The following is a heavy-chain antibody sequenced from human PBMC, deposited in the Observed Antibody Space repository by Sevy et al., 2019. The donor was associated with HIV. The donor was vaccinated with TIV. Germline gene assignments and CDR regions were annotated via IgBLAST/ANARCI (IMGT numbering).Heavy chain of an antibody. CDR2: INPNSGGT. D-gene: IGHD2-2*01. V-gene: IGHV1-2*02. CDR3: ASSFIVVVPAAIENYAGY. J-gene: IGHJ4*02. Sequence: ASVKVSCKASGYTFTSYYMHWVRQAPGQGLEWMGWINPNSGGTNYAQKFQGRVTMTRDTSVSTAYMELSRLRSDDTAVYYCASSFIVVVPAAIENYAGYWGQGTLVTVSS. CDR1: GYTFTSYY.